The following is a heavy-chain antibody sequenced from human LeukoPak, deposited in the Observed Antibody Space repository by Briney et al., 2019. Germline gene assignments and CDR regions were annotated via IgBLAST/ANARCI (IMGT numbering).Heavy chain of an antibody. D-gene: IGHD6-13*01. CDR3: ARETLEIAAADTFDY. CDR1: GGSISPYY. CDR2: IYYSGST. J-gene: IGHJ4*02. V-gene: IGHV4-59*01. Sequence: SETLSLTCTVSGGSISPYYWSWIRQPPGKRLEWIGHIYYSGSTNYNPSLKSRVTISVDTSKNQFSLKLTSVTAADTAVYYCARETLEIAAADTFDYWGQGTLVTVSS.